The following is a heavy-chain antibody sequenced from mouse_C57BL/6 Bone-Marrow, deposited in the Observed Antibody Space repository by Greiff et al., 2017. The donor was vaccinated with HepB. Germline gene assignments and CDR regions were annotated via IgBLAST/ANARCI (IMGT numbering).Heavy chain of an antibody. CDR3: ARGWLQFAY. CDR2: IYPRSGNT. J-gene: IGHJ3*01. V-gene: IGHV1-81*01. CDR1: GYTFTSYG. Sequence: QVQLQQSGAELARPGASVKLSCKASGYTFTSYGISWVKQRTGQGLEWIGEIYPRSGNTYYNEKFKGKATLTADKSSSTAYMELRSLTSEDSAVYFCARGWLQFAYWGQGTLVTVPA. D-gene: IGHD2-3*01.